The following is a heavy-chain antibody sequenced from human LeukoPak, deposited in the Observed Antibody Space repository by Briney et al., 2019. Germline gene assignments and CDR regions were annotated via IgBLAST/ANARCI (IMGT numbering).Heavy chain of an antibody. V-gene: IGHV4-31*03. Sequence: SETLFLTCTVSGGSISSGGYYWSWIRQHPGKGLEWIGYIYYSGSTYYNPSLKSRVTISVDTSKNQFSLKLSSVTAADTAVYYCARTYPVYYGMDVWGQGTTVTVSS. CDR3: ARTYPVYYGMDV. D-gene: IGHD3-16*01. J-gene: IGHJ6*02. CDR2: IYYSGST. CDR1: GGSISSGGYY.